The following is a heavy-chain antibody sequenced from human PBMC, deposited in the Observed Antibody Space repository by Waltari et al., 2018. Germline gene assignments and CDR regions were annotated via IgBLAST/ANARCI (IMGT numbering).Heavy chain of an antibody. CDR3: ASRDGYNRLDY. Sequence: QVQLQESGPGLVKPSETLSLTCTVSGGSISSYYWSWIRQPPGKGLEWIGYIYYSGSTSHNPTLKGRVTISVDTYKNQFSLKLSSVTAADTAGYYCASRDGYNRLDYWGQGTLVTVSS. CDR2: IYYSGST. V-gene: IGHV4-59*01. D-gene: IGHD5-12*01. J-gene: IGHJ4*02. CDR1: GGSISSYY.